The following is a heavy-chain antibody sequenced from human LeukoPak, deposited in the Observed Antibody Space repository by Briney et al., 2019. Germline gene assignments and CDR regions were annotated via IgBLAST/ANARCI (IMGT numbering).Heavy chain of an antibody. J-gene: IGHJ4*02. D-gene: IGHD3-3*01. CDR1: GFTFSSYW. Sequence: PGGSLRLSCAASGFTFSSYWMSWVRQAPGKGLEWVANIKQDGSEKYYVDSVKGRFTISRDNAKNSLYLQMNSLRAEDTAVYYCARRPFEYHDFWSGYYLFDYWGQGTLVTVSS. CDR3: ARRPFEYHDFWSGYYLFDY. CDR2: IKQDGSEK. V-gene: IGHV3-7*01.